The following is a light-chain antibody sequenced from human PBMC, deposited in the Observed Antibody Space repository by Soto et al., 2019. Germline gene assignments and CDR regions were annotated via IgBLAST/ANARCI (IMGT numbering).Light chain of an antibody. Sequence: QSVLAQPRSVSGSPGQSATISCTGTSSDVGGYNYVTWYQEQPGKAPKLMIYDVSKRPSGVPDRFSGSKSGNTASLTISGLQAEDEADYYCCSYAGSYSYVFGTGTKVTVL. CDR1: SSDVGGYNY. J-gene: IGLJ1*01. CDR3: CSYAGSYSYV. CDR2: DVS. V-gene: IGLV2-11*01.